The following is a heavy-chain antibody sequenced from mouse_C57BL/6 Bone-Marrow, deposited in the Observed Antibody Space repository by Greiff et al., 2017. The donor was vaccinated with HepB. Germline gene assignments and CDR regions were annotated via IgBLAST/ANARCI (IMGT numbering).Heavy chain of an antibody. CDR3: AREEIYYYGSSPFAY. D-gene: IGHD1-1*01. CDR1: GYTFTSYW. Sequence: VQLQQPGAELVKPGASVKMSCKASGYTFTSYWITWVKQRPGQGLEWIGDIYPGSGSTNYNEKFKSKATLTVDTSSSTAYMQLSSLTSEDSAVYYCAREEIYYYGSSPFAYWGQGTLVTVSA. CDR2: IYPGSGST. J-gene: IGHJ3*01. V-gene: IGHV1-55*01.